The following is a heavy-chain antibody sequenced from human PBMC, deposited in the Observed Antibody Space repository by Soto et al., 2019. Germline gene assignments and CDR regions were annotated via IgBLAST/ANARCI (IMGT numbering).Heavy chain of an antibody. CDR1: GYTFTSYV. Sequence: ASVKVSCKASGYTFTSYVISWVRQAPGQGLEWMGWISAYNGNTNYAQKLQGRVTMTTDTSTSTAYMELRSLRSDDTAVYYCARGVLYYGSGSYAYYYYYMYVWGKGTTVTVSS. J-gene: IGHJ6*03. CDR2: ISAYNGNT. D-gene: IGHD3-10*01. CDR3: ARGVLYYGSGSYAYYYYYMYV. V-gene: IGHV1-18*01.